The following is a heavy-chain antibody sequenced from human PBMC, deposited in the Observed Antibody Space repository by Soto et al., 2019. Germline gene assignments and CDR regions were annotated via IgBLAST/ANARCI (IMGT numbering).Heavy chain of an antibody. CDR3: ARDLSSSYYYYGMDV. J-gene: IGHJ6*02. CDR2: IIPIFGTA. Sequence: SVKVSCKASGGTFSSYAISRVRQAPGQGLEWMGGIIPIFGTANYAQKFQGRVTITADKSTSTAYMELSSLRSEDTAVYYCARDLSSSYYYYGMDVWGQGTTVTVS. D-gene: IGHD6-6*01. CDR1: GGTFSSYA. V-gene: IGHV1-69*06.